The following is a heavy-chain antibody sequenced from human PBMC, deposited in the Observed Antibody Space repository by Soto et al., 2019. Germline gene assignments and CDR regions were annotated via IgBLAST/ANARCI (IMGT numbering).Heavy chain of an antibody. V-gene: IGHV1-69*12. CDR1: GGTFSSYA. CDR3: AREVYYGSGEPMGGMDV. J-gene: IGHJ6*02. Sequence: QVQLVQSGAEVKKPGSSVKVSCKASGGTFSSYAISWVRQDPGQGLEWMGGIIPIFGTANYAQKSQGRLTITADESTSTAYMELSSLTSEGTAVYYCAREVYYGSGEPMGGMDVWGQGTTVTVSS. D-gene: IGHD3-10*01. CDR2: IIPIFGTA.